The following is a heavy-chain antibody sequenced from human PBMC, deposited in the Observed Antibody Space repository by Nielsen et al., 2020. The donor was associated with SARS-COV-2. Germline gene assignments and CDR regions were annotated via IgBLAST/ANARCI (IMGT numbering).Heavy chain of an antibody. V-gene: IGHV3-21*01. J-gene: IGHJ6*03. D-gene: IGHD3-3*01. CDR2: ISSSSSYI. Sequence: GESLKISCAASGFTFSDSAMHWVRQAPGKGLEWVSSISSSSSYIYYADSVKGRFTISRDNAKNSLYLQMNSLRAEDTAVYYCARWPGDIERITIFGANYYMDVWGKGTTVTVSS. CDR3: ARWPGDIERITIFGANYYMDV. CDR1: GFTFSDSA.